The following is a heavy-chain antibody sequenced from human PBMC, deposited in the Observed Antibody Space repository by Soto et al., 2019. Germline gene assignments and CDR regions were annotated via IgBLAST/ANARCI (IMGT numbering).Heavy chain of an antibody. CDR2: IVVGSGNT. CDR3: AADQYCSGGSCYRLFDY. J-gene: IGHJ4*02. D-gene: IGHD2-15*01. V-gene: IGHV1-58*01. Sequence: SAKVSCKASGFTFTSSAVQWVRQARGQPLEWIGWIVVGSGNTNYAQKFQERVTITRDMSTSTAYMELSSLRSEDTAVYYCAADQYCSGGSCYRLFDYWGQGTLVTVSS. CDR1: GFTFTSSA.